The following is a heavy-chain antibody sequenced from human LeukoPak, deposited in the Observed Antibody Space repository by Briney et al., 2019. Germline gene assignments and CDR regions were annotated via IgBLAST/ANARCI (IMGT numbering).Heavy chain of an antibody. V-gene: IGHV4-31*03. CDR1: GGSISSGGYY. D-gene: IGHD2-15*01. CDR3: ARRYCSGGGCYDY. Sequence: TLSLTCTVSGGSISSGGYYWSWIRQHPGKGLEWIGYIYYSGSTYYNPSLKSRVTISVDTSKNQFSLKLSSVTAADTAVYYCARRYCSGGGCYDYWGQGTLVTVSS. J-gene: IGHJ4*02. CDR2: IYYSGST.